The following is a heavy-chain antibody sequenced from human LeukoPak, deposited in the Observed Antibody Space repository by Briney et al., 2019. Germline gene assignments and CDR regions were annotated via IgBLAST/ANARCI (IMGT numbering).Heavy chain of an antibody. D-gene: IGHD4-23*01. J-gene: IGHJ4*02. V-gene: IGHV3-30*03. CDR3: ARYDYGGNYDC. CDR1: GFTFSGYG. CDR2: ISYDGNNK. Sequence: GGSLRLSCAASGFTFSGYGMHWVRQAPGKGLEWVAVISYDGNNKYYADSVKGRFTITRDNSKNTLYLQMNSLRAEDTAVYYCARYDYGGNYDCWGQGTLVTVSS.